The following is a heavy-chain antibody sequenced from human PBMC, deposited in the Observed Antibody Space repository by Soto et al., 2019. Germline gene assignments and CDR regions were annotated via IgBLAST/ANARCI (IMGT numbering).Heavy chain of an antibody. Sequence: EVQVVESGGVLVQPGGSLRLSCAPSGFTLPGYSMNWVRQAPGKGLEWVSYISSSSDTIYYADSVKGRFTISRDNAKNLLYLQMKSLRAEDTAVYYCARSTTFYDYWGQGTPVTVSS. CDR2: ISSSSDTI. V-gene: IGHV3-48*01. J-gene: IGHJ4*02. CDR3: ARSTTFYDY. CDR1: GFTLPGYS.